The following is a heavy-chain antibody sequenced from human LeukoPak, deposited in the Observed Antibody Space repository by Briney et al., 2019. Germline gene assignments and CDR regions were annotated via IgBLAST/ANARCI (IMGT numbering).Heavy chain of an antibody. V-gene: IGHV1-24*01. D-gene: IGHD5-18*01. Sequence: ASVKVSCKVSGYTLTELSMHWVRQAPGKGLEWTGGFDPDDGQTIYARKFQGRVTMTEDRSTDTAYMELSSLRSEDTAVYYCATPRYTYAEFFDYWGQGTLVTVSS. CDR2: FDPDDGQT. CDR1: GYTLTELS. J-gene: IGHJ4*02. CDR3: ATPRYTYAEFFDY.